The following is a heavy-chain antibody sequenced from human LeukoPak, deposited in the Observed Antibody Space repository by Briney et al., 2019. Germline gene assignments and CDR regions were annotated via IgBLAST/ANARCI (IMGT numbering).Heavy chain of an antibody. D-gene: IGHD5-18*01. J-gene: IGHJ4*02. V-gene: IGHV3-7*01. CDR3: ARDAGGYNYASFDY. Sequence: PGGSLRLSCAASGFTFSSYWMSWVRQAPGKGLEWVANIKQDGSEKYYVDSVKGRFTISRDNAKNSLYLQMNSLRAEDTAVYYCARDAGGYNYASFDYWSQGTLVTVSS. CDR1: GFTFSSYW. CDR2: IKQDGSEK.